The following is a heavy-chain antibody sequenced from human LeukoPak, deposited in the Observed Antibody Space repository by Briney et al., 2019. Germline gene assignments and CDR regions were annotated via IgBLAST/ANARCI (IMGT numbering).Heavy chain of an antibody. CDR3: AREGVDGYNIQYYFDY. CDR1: GFTFSSYG. CDR2: IWYDGSNK. J-gene: IGHJ4*02. V-gene: IGHV3-33*01. Sequence: GRSLRLSCAASGFTFSSYGMHWVRQAPGKGLEWVAVIWYDGSNKYYADSVKGRFPISRDNSKNTLYLQMNSLRAEDTAMYYCAREGVDGYNIQYYFDYWGQGTLVTVSS. D-gene: IGHD5-24*01.